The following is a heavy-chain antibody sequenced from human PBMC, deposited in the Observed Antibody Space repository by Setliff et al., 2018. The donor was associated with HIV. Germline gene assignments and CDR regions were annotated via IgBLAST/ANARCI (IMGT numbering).Heavy chain of an antibody. CDR1: GFTFRSYA. J-gene: IGHJ3*02. CDR2: ISGSGTST. Sequence: PGGSLRLSFAASGFTFRSYAMSWVRQAPGKGLEWVSGISGSGTSTYYADSVKGRFTISRDNSKNTLYLQMNSLRAEDTAVYYCAKSTGTSHASFSFEIWGQGTMVTVSS. D-gene: IGHD3-3*01. V-gene: IGHV3-23*01. CDR3: AKSTGTSHASFSFEI.